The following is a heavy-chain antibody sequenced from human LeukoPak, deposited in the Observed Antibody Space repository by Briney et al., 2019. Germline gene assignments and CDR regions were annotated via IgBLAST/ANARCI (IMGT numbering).Heavy chain of an antibody. CDR3: AKGRVVAGSKSLTYHWFDP. CDR1: GYAFTGYY. D-gene: IGHD6-19*01. V-gene: IGHV1-2*02. Sequence: GASVKVSCKASGYAFTGYYIHWVRQAPGQGLEWMGWINPNSGGTKYAQKFQGRVTMTRDTSITTAYMGLSRLRSDDTAVYYCAKGRVVAGSKSLTYHWFDPWGQGTLVIVSS. J-gene: IGHJ5*02. CDR2: INPNSGGT.